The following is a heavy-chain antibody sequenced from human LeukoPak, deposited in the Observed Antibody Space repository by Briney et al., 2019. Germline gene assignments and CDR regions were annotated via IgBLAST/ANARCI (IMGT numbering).Heavy chain of an antibody. J-gene: IGHJ6*03. CDR3: ARAVKEDYYMDV. V-gene: IGHV4-34*01. Sequence: PSETLSLTCAVYGGYFSGYYWSWIRQPPGKGLEWIGEINHSGSTNYNPSLKSRVTISVDTSKNQFSLKLSSVTAADTAVYYCARAVKEDYYMDVWGKGTTVTVSS. D-gene: IGHD6-19*01. CDR1: GGYFSGYY. CDR2: INHSGST.